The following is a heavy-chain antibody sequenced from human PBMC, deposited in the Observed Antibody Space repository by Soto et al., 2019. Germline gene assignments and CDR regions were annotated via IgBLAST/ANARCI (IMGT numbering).Heavy chain of an antibody. CDR2: IIPIFGTA. J-gene: IGHJ6*02. CDR1: GGTFSSYA. CDR3: SKDKPKYYGMDA. V-gene: IGHV1-69*13. Sequence: ASVKVSCKASGGTFSSYAISWVRQAPGQGLEWMGGIIPIFGTANYAQKFQGRVTITADESTSTAYMELNSLTTEDTALYYCSKDKPKYYGMDAWGQGTTVTVSS.